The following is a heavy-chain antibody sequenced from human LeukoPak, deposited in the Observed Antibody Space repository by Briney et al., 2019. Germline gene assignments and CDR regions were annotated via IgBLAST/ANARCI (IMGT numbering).Heavy chain of an antibody. V-gene: IGHV3-48*01. CDR2: ISSGGSTV. D-gene: IGHD3-10*01. J-gene: IGHJ4*02. Sequence: GGSLRLSCTASGFTFSSYSMNWVRQAPGQGLEWISYISSGGSTVYYADSVKGRFTVSRDNAENALFLQMNSPRVEDTAVYYRARDMRGGFSSGGADCWGQGALVTVSS. CDR1: GFTFSSYS. CDR3: ARDMRGGFSSGGADC.